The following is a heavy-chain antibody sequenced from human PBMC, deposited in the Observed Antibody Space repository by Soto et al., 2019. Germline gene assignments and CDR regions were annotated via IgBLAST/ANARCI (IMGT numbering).Heavy chain of an antibody. CDR3: ARHVPAARYYYGMDV. J-gene: IGHJ6*02. CDR1: GGTFSSYA. D-gene: IGHD2-2*01. V-gene: IGHV1-69*12. Sequence: QVQLVESGAEVKKPGSSVKVSCKASGGTFSSYAISWVRQAPGQGIKWMGGIIPIFGTANYAQKFQGRVTITADESTSTAYMELSSLRSEDTAVYYCARHVPAARYYYGMDVWGQGTTVTVSS. CDR2: IIPIFGTA.